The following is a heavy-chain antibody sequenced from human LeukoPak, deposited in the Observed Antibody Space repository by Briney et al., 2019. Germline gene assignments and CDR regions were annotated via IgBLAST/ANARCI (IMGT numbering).Heavy chain of an antibody. J-gene: IGHJ4*02. CDR1: EYSFPKYC. Sequence: GEALKIPCKQSEYSFPKYCIGWVRQMPGEGLEWMGILYPDYSDTRYSPSFQGQVPISADKSSSTAYLQWSSLKASDTGMYYCAIGRGGQQLGDYWGQGTLVTVSS. CDR3: AIGRGGQQLGDY. CDR2: LYPDYSDT. V-gene: IGHV5-51*01. D-gene: IGHD6-13*01.